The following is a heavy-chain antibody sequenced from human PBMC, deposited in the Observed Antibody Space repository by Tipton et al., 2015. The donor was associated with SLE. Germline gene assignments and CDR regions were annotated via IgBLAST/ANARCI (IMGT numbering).Heavy chain of an antibody. CDR3: ASNYHDTPWY. J-gene: IGHJ4*02. CDR1: GYSISSGYY. D-gene: IGHD3-22*01. CDR2: IYHSGST. Sequence: TLSLTCAVSGYSISSGYYWGWIRQPPGKGLEWIGSIYHSGSTYYNPSLKSRVTISVDTSKNHFSLKLSSVTAADTATYYCASNYHDTPWYWGQGTLVTVSS. V-gene: IGHV4-38-2*01.